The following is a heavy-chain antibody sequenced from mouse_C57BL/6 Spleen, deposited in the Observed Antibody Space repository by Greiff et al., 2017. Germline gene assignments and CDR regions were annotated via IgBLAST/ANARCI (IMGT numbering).Heavy chain of an antibody. CDR1: GYTFTSYW. CDR2: IDPNSGGT. V-gene: IGHV1-72*01. Sequence: QVQLQQPGAELVKPGASVKLSCKASGYTFTSYWMHWVKQRPGRGLEWIGRIDPNSGGTKYNEKFKSKATLTVDKPSSTAYMQLSSLTSEDSAVYYCASPYYYGSRTGYYAMDYWGQGTSVTVSS. D-gene: IGHD1-1*01. J-gene: IGHJ4*01. CDR3: ASPYYYGSRTGYYAMDY.